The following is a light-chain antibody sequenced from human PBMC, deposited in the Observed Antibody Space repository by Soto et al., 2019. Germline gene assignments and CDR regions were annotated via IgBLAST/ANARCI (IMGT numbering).Light chain of an antibody. CDR1: SSNIGSNT. Sequence: QSVLTQPPSASGTPGQRVTISCSGSSSNIGSNTVKWYQQLPGTAPKLLIYSDNQRPSGVPDRFSGSKSGTSASLAISGLQSEDEADYHCAAWDDSLTGWVFGGVTKLTVL. CDR2: SDN. J-gene: IGLJ3*02. CDR3: AAWDDSLTGWV. V-gene: IGLV1-44*01.